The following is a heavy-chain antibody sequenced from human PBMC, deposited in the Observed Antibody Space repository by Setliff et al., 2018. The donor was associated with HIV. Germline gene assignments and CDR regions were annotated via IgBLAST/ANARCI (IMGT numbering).Heavy chain of an antibody. CDR1: GGSFSNYY. CDR2: INHSGST. V-gene: IGHV4-34*01. CDR3: TRRDNSVSGYYTDHAFDI. J-gene: IGHJ3*02. Sequence: SETLSLTCAVYGGSFSNYYWSWIRQPPGKGLEWIGEINHSGSTNYNPSLKSRVTISLDKSKNQFSLKVNSVTAADTAVYYCTRRDNSVSGYYTDHAFDIWGQGTLVTVSS. D-gene: IGHD3-22*01.